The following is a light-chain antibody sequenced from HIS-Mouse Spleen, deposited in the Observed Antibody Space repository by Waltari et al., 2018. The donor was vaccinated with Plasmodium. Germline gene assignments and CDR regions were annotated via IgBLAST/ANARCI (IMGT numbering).Light chain of an antibody. J-gene: IGLJ3*02. CDR3: MIWHSSAWV. CDR2: YKSDSDK. CDR1: SGINVGTYR. Sequence: QAVLTQPSSLSASPGASASLTCTLRSGINVGTYRIYWYQQKPGSPPQSLLRYKSDSDKQQGSGGPSRFSGSKDASANAGILLISGLQSEDEADYYCMIWHSSAWVFGGGTKLTVL. V-gene: IGLV5-45*03.